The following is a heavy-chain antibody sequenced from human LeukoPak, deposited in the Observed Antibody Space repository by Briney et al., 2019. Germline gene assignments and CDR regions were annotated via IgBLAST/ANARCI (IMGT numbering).Heavy chain of an antibody. CDR3: ARVVRSKKKGDYMDV. J-gene: IGHJ6*03. Sequence: GSSVKVSCKASGGTFSSYAISWVRQAPGQGLEWMGGIIPIFGTANYAQKFQGRVTITADESTSTAYMELSSLRSEDTAVYYCARVVRSKKKGDYMDVWGKGTTVTVSS. CDR1: GGTFSSYA. CDR2: IIPIFGTA. D-gene: IGHD2-2*01. V-gene: IGHV1-69*01.